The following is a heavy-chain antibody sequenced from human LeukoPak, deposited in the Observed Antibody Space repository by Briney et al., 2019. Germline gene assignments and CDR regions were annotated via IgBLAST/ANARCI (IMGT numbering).Heavy chain of an antibody. CDR3: ARAKGYYDSSGYSLDY. CDR2: IYNNGST. CDR1: GGSISSSTYY. D-gene: IGHD3-22*01. J-gene: IGHJ4*02. V-gene: IGHV4-39*07. Sequence: SETLSLTCIVSGGSISSSTYYWGWIRQPPGKGLEWIGNIYNNGSTYYKPSLKSRVTISVDTSKNQFSLALSSVTAADTAVYYCARAKGYYDSSGYSLDYWGQGTLVTVSS.